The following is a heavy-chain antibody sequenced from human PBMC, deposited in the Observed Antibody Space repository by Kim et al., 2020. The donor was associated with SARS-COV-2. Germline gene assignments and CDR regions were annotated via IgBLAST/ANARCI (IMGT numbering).Heavy chain of an antibody. V-gene: IGHV4-61*01. CDR2: IYYSGST. Sequence: SETLSLTCTVSGGSVSSGSYYWSWIRQPPGKGLEWIGYIYYSGSTNYNPSLKSRVTISVDTSKNQFSLKLSSVTAADTAVYYCARGYDFWSGDHYYFDYWGQGTLVTVSS. CDR1: GGSVSSGSYY. D-gene: IGHD3-3*01. J-gene: IGHJ4*02. CDR3: ARGYDFWSGDHYYFDY.